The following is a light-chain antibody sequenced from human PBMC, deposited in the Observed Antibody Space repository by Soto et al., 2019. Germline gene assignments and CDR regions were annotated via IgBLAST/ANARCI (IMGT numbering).Light chain of an antibody. J-gene: IGKJ3*01. V-gene: IGKV3-20*01. CDR2: GAS. CDR3: QQYGSSPQT. Sequence: EIVLTQSPGTLSLSPGEKDTNSCRASQSVSSSYLAWYQQKPGQAPRLLIYGASSRATGIPDRFSGSGSGTDFTLTISRLEPEDFAVYYCQQYGSSPQTFGPGTKVDIK. CDR1: QSVSSSY.